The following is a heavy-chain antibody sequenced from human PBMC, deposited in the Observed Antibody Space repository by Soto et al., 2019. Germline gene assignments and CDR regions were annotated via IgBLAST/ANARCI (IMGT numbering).Heavy chain of an antibody. D-gene: IGHD6-13*01. CDR3: AKAFYGSSPSPIDH. Sequence: PGGSLRLSCAASGFTISNYWMSWVRQAPEKGLEWVANIKQDGSQKYYVDSVKGRFTISRDNAKNSLYLQMNSLRAEDTAVYYCAKAFYGSSPSPIDHWGQGTLVTVSS. V-gene: IGHV3-7*03. CDR2: IKQDGSQK. J-gene: IGHJ1*01. CDR1: GFTISNYW.